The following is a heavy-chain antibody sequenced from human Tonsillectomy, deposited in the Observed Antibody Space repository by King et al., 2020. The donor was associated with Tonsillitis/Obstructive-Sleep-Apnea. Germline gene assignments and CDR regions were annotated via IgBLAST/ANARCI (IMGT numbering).Heavy chain of an antibody. D-gene: IGHD4-17*01. CDR2: IYSGGST. Sequence: VQLVESGGGLVQPGGSLRLSCAASGFTVSSNYMSWFRQAPGKGLEWVSVIYSGGSTYYADSVKGRFTISRDNSKNTLYLQMNSLRAEDTAVYYCAGPTTVTTDYYYYMDVWGKGTTVTVSS. CDR3: AGPTTVTTDYYYYMDV. CDR1: GFTVSSNY. V-gene: IGHV3-66*01. J-gene: IGHJ6*03.